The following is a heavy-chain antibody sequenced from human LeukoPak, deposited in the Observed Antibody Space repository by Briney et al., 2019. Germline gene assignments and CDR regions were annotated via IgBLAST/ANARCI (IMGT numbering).Heavy chain of an antibody. CDR2: ISPDGSDK. V-gene: IGHV3-30*18. CDR3: AKERLGATTPNPDY. J-gene: IGHJ4*02. D-gene: IGHD1-26*01. Sequence: PGGSLRLSCAASGFTFSTYGMHWVRQAPGKGLEWVAVISPDGSDKYYTDSVKGRFTISRDNSKNTLYLQMSSLRADDTALYYCAKERLGATTPNPDYWGQGTLVTVSS. CDR1: GFTFSTYG.